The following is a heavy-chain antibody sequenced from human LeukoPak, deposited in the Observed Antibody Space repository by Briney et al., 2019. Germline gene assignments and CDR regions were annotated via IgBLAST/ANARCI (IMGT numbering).Heavy chain of an antibody. CDR2: INHSGST. CDR3: ARERSALSRLIDY. D-gene: IGHD4/OR15-4a*01. J-gene: IGHJ4*02. CDR1: GGAFSGFF. V-gene: IGHV4-34*01. Sequence: SENPSLHCAVFGGAFSGFFLGWIPPPPRKGVGWIGEINHSGSTNYNPSLKSRVTISVDMSKNQFSLKLSSVTAADTAVYYCARERSALSRLIDYWGQGTLVAVSS.